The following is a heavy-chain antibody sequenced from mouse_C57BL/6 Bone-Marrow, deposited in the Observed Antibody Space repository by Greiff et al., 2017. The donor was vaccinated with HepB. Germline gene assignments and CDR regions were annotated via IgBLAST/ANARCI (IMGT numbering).Heavy chain of an antibody. J-gene: IGHJ3*01. CDR1: GYTFTSYW. D-gene: IGHD1-1*01. Sequence: QVQLQQPGAELVMPGASVKLSCKASGYTFTSYWMHWVKQRPGQGLEWIGEIDPSDSYTNYNQKFKGKSTLTVDKSSSTAYMQLRSLTSEDSAVYYCAVYGSSAWFAYWGQGTLVTVSA. V-gene: IGHV1-69*01. CDR3: AVYGSSAWFAY. CDR2: IDPSDSYT.